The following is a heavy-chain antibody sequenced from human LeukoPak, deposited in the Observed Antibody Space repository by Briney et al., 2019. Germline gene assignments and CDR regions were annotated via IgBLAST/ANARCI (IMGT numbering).Heavy chain of an antibody. Sequence: SETLSLTCAVYGGSFSGYYWSWIRQPPGKGLEWIGEINHSGSTNYNPSLKSRVTISVDTSKNQFSLKLSSVTAADTAVYYCASTFYCSSTSCFYSLYKNYYFDYWGQGTLVTVSS. CDR3: ASTFYCSSTSCFYSLYKNYYFDY. D-gene: IGHD2-2*01. CDR1: GGSFSGYY. V-gene: IGHV4-34*01. J-gene: IGHJ4*02. CDR2: INHSGST.